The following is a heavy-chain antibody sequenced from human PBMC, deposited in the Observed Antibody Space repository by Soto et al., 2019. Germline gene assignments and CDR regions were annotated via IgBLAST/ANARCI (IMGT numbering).Heavy chain of an antibody. CDR1: GYPFTNYP. J-gene: IGHJ4*02. CDR3: PRDRYLLHTYDS. CDR2: IDGGSGNT. Sequence: QVRLVQSGAEVQKPGASVKVSCKASGYPFTNYPIQWVRQAPGQRLEWMGWIDGGSGNTKYSQKFQGRVTITRDSSASTAYMELSDLTSEDTAVYFCPRDRYLLHTYDSWGQGTLVTVSS. V-gene: IGHV1-3*01. D-gene: IGHD1-26*01.